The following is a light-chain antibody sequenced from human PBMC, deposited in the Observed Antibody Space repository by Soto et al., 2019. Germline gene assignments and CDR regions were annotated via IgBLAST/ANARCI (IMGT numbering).Light chain of an antibody. J-gene: IGKJ2*03. Sequence: ETVMTQTPLSLPVTLGQPASISCRSSQSPVYSDGNTYLSWLQQRPGQPPRLLIYKISNRVSGVPDRFSGSGAGTDFILRISRVEAEDVGIYYCMQAAHFPLSFGQGTRLEIK. CDR3: MQAAHFPLS. CDR1: QSPVYSDGNTY. CDR2: KIS. V-gene: IGKV2-24*01.